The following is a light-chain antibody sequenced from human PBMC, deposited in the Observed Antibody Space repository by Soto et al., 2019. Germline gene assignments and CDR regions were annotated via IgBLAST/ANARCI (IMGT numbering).Light chain of an antibody. CDR1: QSISSW. J-gene: IGKJ3*01. V-gene: IGKV1-5*03. Sequence: DIQMTQSPSTLSASVGDRVTITCRASQSISSWLAWYQQKPGKAPKLLIYKASSLESGVPSRFSGSGSGTEFTLTISSLQPDDFAPYYCQQYNSYSPLFTFGPGTKVDIK. CDR3: QQYNSYSPLFT. CDR2: KAS.